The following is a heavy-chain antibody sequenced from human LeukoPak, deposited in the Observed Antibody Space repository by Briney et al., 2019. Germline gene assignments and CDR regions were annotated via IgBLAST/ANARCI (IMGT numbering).Heavy chain of an antibody. CDR3: ERDKSGIFDY. J-gene: IGHJ4*02. D-gene: IGHD1-26*01. CDR2: IYYSGST. CDR1: GGSISSYY. Sequence: PSETLSLTCTVSGGSISSYYWSWIRQPPGKGLEWIGYIYYSGSTNYNPSLKSRVTISVDTSKNQFSLKLSSVTAADTAVYYCERDKSGIFDYWGQGTLVTVSS. V-gene: IGHV4-59*01.